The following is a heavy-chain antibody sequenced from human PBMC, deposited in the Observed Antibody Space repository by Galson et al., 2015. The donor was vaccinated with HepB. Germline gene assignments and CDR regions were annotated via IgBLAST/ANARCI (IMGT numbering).Heavy chain of an antibody. CDR1: GFTFSDYY. CDR2: ISGSGSTI. V-gene: IGHV3-11*01. D-gene: IGHD3-10*01. CDR3: ARDVILWFGESSPFDY. Sequence: SLRLSCAASGFTFSDYYMSWIRQAPGKGLEWVSYISGSGSTIYYADSVKGRFNISRDNAKNSLYLQMNSLRAEDTAVYYCARDVILWFGESSPFDYWGQGTLVTVSS. J-gene: IGHJ4*02.